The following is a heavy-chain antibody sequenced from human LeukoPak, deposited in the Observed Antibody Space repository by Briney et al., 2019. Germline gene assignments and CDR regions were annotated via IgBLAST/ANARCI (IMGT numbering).Heavy chain of an antibody. CDR2: IYYSGST. Sequence: SETLSLTCTVSGGSISSSSYYWGWIRQPPGKGLEWIGSIYYSGSTYYNPSLKSRVTISVDTSKNQFSLKLSSVTAADTAVYYCASRGNSSSWYPLYYFDYWGQGTLVTVSS. J-gene: IGHJ4*02. D-gene: IGHD6-13*01. CDR1: GGSISSSSYY. CDR3: ASRGNSSSWYPLYYFDY. V-gene: IGHV4-39*01.